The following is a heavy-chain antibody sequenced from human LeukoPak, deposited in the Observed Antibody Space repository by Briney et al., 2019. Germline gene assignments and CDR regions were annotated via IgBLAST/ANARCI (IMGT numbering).Heavy chain of an antibody. D-gene: IGHD3-3*01. Sequence: GGSLRLSCAASGFTFSSNWMSWVRQAPGKGLEWVANIKQDGSEKYYVDSVKGRFTVSRDNAKNSLYLQMNSLRADDTAVYYCARAEMSLRSLDVWGKGTTVTVSS. CDR1: GFTFSSNW. CDR2: IKQDGSEK. CDR3: ARAEMSLRSLDV. J-gene: IGHJ6*04. V-gene: IGHV3-7*01.